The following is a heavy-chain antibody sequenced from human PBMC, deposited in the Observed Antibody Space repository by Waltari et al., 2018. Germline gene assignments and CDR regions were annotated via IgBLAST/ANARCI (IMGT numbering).Heavy chain of an antibody. D-gene: IGHD3-3*01. J-gene: IGHJ4*02. CDR2: IEQDGSQK. CDR3: ARGGLTIFAVLAS. CDR1: GFTFTNCW. V-gene: IGHV3-7*01. Sequence: EVQLVESGGGLVQPGGSLSLPCLASGFTFTNCWMSWVRQAPGKGLELVANIEQDGSQKEYVDSVKGRFTISRDNAKNSLYLEMKSLRVEDTAVYYCARGGLTIFAVLASWGQGTLVTVSS.